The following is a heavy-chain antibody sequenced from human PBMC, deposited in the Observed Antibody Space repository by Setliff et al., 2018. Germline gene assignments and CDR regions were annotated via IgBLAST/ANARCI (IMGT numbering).Heavy chain of an antibody. D-gene: IGHD3-3*01. Sequence: LSLTCTVSDDSINSRRYYWGWFRQPAGKGLEWIGQIYTSWSTNYNPSFKSRVTISLDTSKNQFSLSLKTVTAADTAVYYCARMSGFQYMDVWGEGTTVTVSS. CDR2: IYTSWST. CDR3: ARMSGFQYMDV. J-gene: IGHJ6*03. V-gene: IGHV4-61*09. CDR1: DDSINSRRYY.